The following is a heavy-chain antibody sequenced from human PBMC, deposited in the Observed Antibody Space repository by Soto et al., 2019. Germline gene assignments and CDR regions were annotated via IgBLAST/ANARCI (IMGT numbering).Heavy chain of an antibody. CDR2: ISGSGGST. Sequence: GGSLRLSCAASGFTFSSYAMSWVRRAPGKGLEWVSAISGSGGSTYYADSVKGRFTISRDNSKNTLYLQMNSLRAEDTAVYYCAKMAGHFDYYYYGMDVWGQGTTVTVSS. J-gene: IGHJ6*02. CDR3: AKMAGHFDYYYYGMDV. CDR1: GFTFSSYA. D-gene: IGHD3-3*02. V-gene: IGHV3-23*01.